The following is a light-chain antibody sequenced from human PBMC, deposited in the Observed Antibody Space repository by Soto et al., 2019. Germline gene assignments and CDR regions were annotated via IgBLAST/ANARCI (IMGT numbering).Light chain of an antibody. CDR3: QQYNNWPPWT. J-gene: IGKJ1*01. CDR2: DAS. V-gene: IGKV3-15*01. CDR1: QSVSNN. Sequence: ILMTQSPATLSVSPGERATLSCRASQSVSNNLAWYQQKPGQAPRLLIYDASTRATAIPARFSGSGSGTELTLTISGMQPEDFAVYYCQQYNNWPPWTFGQGTKVEIK.